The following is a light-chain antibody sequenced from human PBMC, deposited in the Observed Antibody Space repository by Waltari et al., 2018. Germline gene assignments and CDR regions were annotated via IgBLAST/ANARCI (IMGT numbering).Light chain of an antibody. CDR2: DIR. J-gene: IGLJ3*02. CDR1: PGDVTGAHF. CDR3: LLFYNGERV. Sequence: QAVVTQEPSLTVSPGRTVTLTCGSRPGDVTGAHFPYWFQLKPGQAPRTLSYDIRVRHSWTPARFSGFLLGGKAALTLSGAQPADEAEYYCLLFYNGERVFGGGTRLTVL. V-gene: IGLV7-46*01.